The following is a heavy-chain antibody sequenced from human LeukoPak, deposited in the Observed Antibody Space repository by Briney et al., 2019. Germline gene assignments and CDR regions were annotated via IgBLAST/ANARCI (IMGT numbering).Heavy chain of an antibody. CDR2: INHSGST. J-gene: IGHJ4*02. CDR1: GGSFSGYY. V-gene: IGHV4-34*01. CDR3: ARVGSSSWYVYFDY. D-gene: IGHD6-13*01. Sequence: PSETLSLTCAVYGGSFSGYYWSWIRQPPGKGLKRIGEINHSGSTNYNPSLKSRVTISVDTSKNQFSLKLSFVTAADTAVYYCARVGSSSWYVYFDYWGQGTLVTVSS.